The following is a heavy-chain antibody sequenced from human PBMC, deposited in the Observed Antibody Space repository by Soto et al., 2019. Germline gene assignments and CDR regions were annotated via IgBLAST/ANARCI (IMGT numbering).Heavy chain of an antibody. J-gene: IGHJ6*02. D-gene: IGHD6-19*01. CDR1: GFTVSSNY. CDR3: ARDGWDIDPNTDVDYYSGMDV. CDR2: IYSGGRT. V-gene: IGHV3-53*02. Sequence: EVQLVETGGGLIQPGGSLRLSCAASGFTVSSNYMSWVRQAPGKGLEWVSVIYSGGRTYYADSVKGRFTISRDNSKNTLYLQMNSLRAEDTAVYYCARDGWDIDPNTDVDYYSGMDVWGQGTTVTVSS.